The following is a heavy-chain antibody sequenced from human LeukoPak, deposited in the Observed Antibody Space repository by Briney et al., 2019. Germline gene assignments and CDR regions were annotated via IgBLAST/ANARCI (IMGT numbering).Heavy chain of an antibody. CDR1: GFTFSSYS. CDR2: ISSSSSYI. Sequence: SGGSLRLSCAASGFTFSSYSMNWVRQAPGKGLEWVSSISSSSSYIYYADSVKGRFTISRDNAKNSLYLQMNSLRAEDTAVYYCARGGDNDAFDIWGQGTMVTVSS. J-gene: IGHJ3*02. V-gene: IGHV3-21*01. D-gene: IGHD4-17*01. CDR3: ARGGDNDAFDI.